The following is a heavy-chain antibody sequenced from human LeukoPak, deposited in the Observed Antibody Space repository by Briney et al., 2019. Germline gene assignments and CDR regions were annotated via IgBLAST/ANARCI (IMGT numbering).Heavy chain of an antibody. J-gene: IGHJ5*02. CDR2: INHRGST. V-gene: IGHV4-34*01. Sequence: SETLSLTCAVYGGSFSGYYWSWIRQPPGKGLEWIGEINHRGSTNYNPSLKSRVTILVDTSKNKFSLKLSSVTAADTAVYYCARGRRVGASLNWFDPWGQGTLVTVSS. D-gene: IGHD1-26*01. CDR1: GGSFSGYY. CDR3: ARGRRVGASLNWFDP.